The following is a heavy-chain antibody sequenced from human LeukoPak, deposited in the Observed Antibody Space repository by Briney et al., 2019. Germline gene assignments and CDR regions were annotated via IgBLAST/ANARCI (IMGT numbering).Heavy chain of an antibody. V-gene: IGHV3-23*01. Sequence: GGSLRLSCAASGFTFSSYAMSCVRQAPGKGLEWGSAISGSSGRTYYADSVKGRFTISRDNYKNTLYLQMNSLRAEDTAVYYCAKKRRDIVVVDPWGQGTLVTVSS. J-gene: IGHJ5*02. CDR2: ISGSSGRT. D-gene: IGHD2-15*01. CDR1: GFTFSSYA. CDR3: AKKRRDIVVVDP.